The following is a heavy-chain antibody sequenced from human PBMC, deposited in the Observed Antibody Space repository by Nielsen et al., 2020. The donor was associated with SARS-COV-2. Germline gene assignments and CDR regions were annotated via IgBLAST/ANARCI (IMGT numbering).Heavy chain of an antibody. Sequence: GESLKISCAASGFTFSSYAMHWVRQAPGKGLEWVAVIKYDGSNKYYADSVKGRFTISRDNSKNTLYLQMNSLRAEDTAFHYCARDDYGDYVSRMDVWGQGTSVIVSS. CDR1: GFTFSSYA. V-gene: IGHV3-30*04. CDR2: IKYDGSNK. D-gene: IGHD4-17*01. CDR3: ARDDYGDYVSRMDV. J-gene: IGHJ6*02.